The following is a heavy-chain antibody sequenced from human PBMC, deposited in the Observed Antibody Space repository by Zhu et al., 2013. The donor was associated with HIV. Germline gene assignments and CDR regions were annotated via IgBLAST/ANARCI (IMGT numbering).Heavy chain of an antibody. J-gene: IGHJ4*02. CDR2: VDPEDGET. V-gene: IGHV1-69-2*01. CDR3: AKFHSDCGGGSCYSPRFDY. CDR1: GYTFTDYY. Sequence: EVQLVQSGAEVKKPGATVKVSCKVSGYTFTDYYMHWVQQAPGKGLEWMGLVDPEDGETIYAEKFQGRVTITADTSTDTAYMELSSLRSEDTAVYYCAKFHSDCGGGSCYSPRFDYWGQGTLVTVSS. D-gene: IGHD2-15*01.